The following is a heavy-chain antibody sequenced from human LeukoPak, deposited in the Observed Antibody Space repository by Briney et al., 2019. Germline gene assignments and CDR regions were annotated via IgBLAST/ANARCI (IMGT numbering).Heavy chain of an antibody. D-gene: IGHD4-17*01. CDR3: ARRPYGDYRYYFDY. J-gene: IGHJ4*02. CDR1: GGSISSSSYY. CDR2: IYYSGST. V-gene: IGHV4-39*01. Sequence: PSETLSLTCTVSGGSISSSSYYWGWIRQPPGKGLEWIGSIYYSGSTYYNPSLKSRVTISVDTSKNQFSLKLGSVTAADTAVYYCARRPYGDYRYYFDYWGQGTLVTVSS.